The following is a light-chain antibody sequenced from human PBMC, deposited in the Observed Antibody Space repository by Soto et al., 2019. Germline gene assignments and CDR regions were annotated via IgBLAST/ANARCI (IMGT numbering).Light chain of an antibody. CDR3: QQCGSLPGT. J-gene: IGKJ1*01. CDR1: QSVSSN. CDR2: GAS. V-gene: IGKV3-20*01. Sequence: EIVMTQSPATLSVSPGERATLSCRASQSVSSNLAWYQQKPGQAPRLLIYGASSRATGIPDRFSGSGSGTDFTLTISRLEPEDFAVYYCQQCGSLPGTFGQGTKVDIK.